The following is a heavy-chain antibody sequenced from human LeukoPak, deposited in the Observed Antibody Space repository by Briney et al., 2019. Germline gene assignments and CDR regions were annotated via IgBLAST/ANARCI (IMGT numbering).Heavy chain of an antibody. J-gene: IGHJ4*02. Sequence: GASVKVSCKASGYTFTSYDINWVRQATGQGLEWMGWMNPNRGNTGYAQKFQGRVTMTRNTSISTAYMELSSLRSEDTAVYYCARGLSNGDYYDSSGYYIDYWGQGTLVTVSS. CDR3: ARGLSNGDYYDSSGYYIDY. CDR1: GYTFTSYD. V-gene: IGHV1-8*01. D-gene: IGHD3-22*01. CDR2: MNPNRGNT.